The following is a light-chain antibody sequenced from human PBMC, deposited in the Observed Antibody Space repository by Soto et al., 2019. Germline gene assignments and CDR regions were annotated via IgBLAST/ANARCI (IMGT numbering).Light chain of an antibody. CDR3: QHLNSYPLT. CDR1: QGISSY. CDR2: AAS. J-gene: IGKJ5*01. V-gene: IGKV1-9*01. Sequence: DIQLTQSPLFLSASVGDRVTITCRASQGISSYLAWYQQKPGKAPKLLIYAASTLQGGVPSRFSGSGSETEFTLTITSLQPEDFATYYCQHLNSYPLTFGQGTRLEI.